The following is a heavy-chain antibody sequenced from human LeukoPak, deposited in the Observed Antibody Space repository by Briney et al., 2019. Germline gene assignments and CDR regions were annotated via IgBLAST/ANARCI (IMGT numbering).Heavy chain of an antibody. CDR2: ISGSSSYI. V-gene: IGHV3-21*01. CDR3: ASGSGWYPKYYFDY. Sequence: GGSLRLSCAASGFTFSSYSMNWVRQAPGKGLEWVSSISGSSSYIYYADSVKGRFTISRDNVKNSLYLQMNSLRAEDTAVYYCASGSGWYPKYYFDYWGQGTLVTVSS. CDR1: GFTFSSYS. J-gene: IGHJ4*02. D-gene: IGHD6-19*01.